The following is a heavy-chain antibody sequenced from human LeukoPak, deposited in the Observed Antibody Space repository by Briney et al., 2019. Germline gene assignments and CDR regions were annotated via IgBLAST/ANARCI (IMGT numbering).Heavy chain of an antibody. D-gene: IGHD3-10*01. V-gene: IGHV4-59*01. J-gene: IGHJ6*02. Sequence: SETLSLTCTVSGVSISSYYLSWIRQPPGKGLEWVGYIYYSGSTNYNPSLKSRVTISVDTSKNHFSLKLSSVTAADTAVYYCARTSGSGSYYYYYYYGMDVWGQGTTVTVSS. CDR2: IYYSGST. CDR1: GVSISSYY. CDR3: ARTSGSGSYYYYYYYGMDV.